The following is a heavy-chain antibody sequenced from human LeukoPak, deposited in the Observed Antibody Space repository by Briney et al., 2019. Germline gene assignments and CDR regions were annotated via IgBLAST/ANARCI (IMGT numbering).Heavy chain of an antibody. D-gene: IGHD6-13*01. V-gene: IGHV3-49*03. J-gene: IGHJ4*02. Sequence: GGSLRLSCTASGFTFGDYAMSWFRQAPGKGLEWVGFIRSKAYGGTTEYAASVKGRFTISRDDSKSIAYLQMNSLRTENTAVYYCTRDGDSGYSSSWYRNWGQGTLVTVSS. CDR3: TRDGDSGYSSSWYRN. CDR1: GFTFGDYA. CDR2: IRSKAYGGTT.